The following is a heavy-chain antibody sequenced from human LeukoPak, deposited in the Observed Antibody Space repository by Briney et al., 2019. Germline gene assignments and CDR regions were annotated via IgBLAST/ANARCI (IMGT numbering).Heavy chain of an antibody. V-gene: IGHV1-18*01. Sequence: ASVKVSCKAFGYTFTNYGVSWVRQAPGQGLEWMGWISAYNGNTNYAQNIQGRVTMTTDTSTSTAYLELRSLGSDDTAVYYCARGAYCGGDCSSSDAFDIWGQGTTVSVSS. CDR3: ARGAYCGGDCSSSDAFDI. CDR2: ISAYNGNT. D-gene: IGHD2-21*02. CDR1: GYTFTNYG. J-gene: IGHJ3*02.